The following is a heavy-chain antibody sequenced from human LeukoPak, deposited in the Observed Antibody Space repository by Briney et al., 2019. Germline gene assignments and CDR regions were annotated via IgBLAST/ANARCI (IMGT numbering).Heavy chain of an antibody. CDR3: ARPHDYGDYGGAFDI. Sequence: PGGSLRLSCAASGFTFSSYAMSWVRQAPGKGLEWVSAISGSGGSTYYADSVKGRFTISRDNSKNTLYLQMNSLRAEDTAVYYCARPHDYGDYGGAFDIWGQGTMVTVSS. V-gene: IGHV3-23*01. CDR2: ISGSGGST. CDR1: GFTFSSYA. D-gene: IGHD4-17*01. J-gene: IGHJ3*02.